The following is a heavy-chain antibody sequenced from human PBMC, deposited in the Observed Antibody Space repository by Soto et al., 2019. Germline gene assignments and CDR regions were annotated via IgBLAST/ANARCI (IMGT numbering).Heavy chain of an antibody. CDR1: GYTFTSYG. CDR3: ARDGGREMATIHPMDY. D-gene: IGHD5-12*01. Sequence: QVQLVQSGAEVKKPGASVKVSCKASGYTFTSYGISWVRQAPGQGLEWMGWISAYNGNTNYAQKLQGRVTMTTDTSTSTADVELRSLRSDDTAVYYCARDGGREMATIHPMDYWGQGTLVTVSS. CDR2: ISAYNGNT. V-gene: IGHV1-18*01. J-gene: IGHJ4*02.